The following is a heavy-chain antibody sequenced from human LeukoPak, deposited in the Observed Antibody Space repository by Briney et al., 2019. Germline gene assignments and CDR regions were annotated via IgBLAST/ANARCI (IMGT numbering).Heavy chain of an antibody. Sequence: SGPTLVKPTQTLTLTCTFSGFSLSTSGVGVGWIRQPPGKALEWLALIYWNDDKRYSPSLKSRVTITKDTSKNQVVLTMTNMDPVDTATYYCAHRTRITIFEYWGQGTLVTVSS. D-gene: IGHD3-3*01. CDR3: AHRTRITIFEY. CDR1: GFSLSTSGVG. V-gene: IGHV2-5*01. CDR2: IYWNDDK. J-gene: IGHJ4*02.